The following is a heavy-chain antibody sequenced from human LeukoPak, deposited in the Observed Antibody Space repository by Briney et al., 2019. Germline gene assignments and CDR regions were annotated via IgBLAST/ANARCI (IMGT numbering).Heavy chain of an antibody. Sequence: GGSLRLSCAASGFTFSSYEMNWVRQAPGKGLEWVSYISSSGTTTFYADSVEGRFTISRDNAKNTLYLQMNSLRVEDTAVYYCTRDEEGASREFDYWGQGAQVTVSP. CDR3: TRDEEGASREFDY. CDR1: GFTFSSYE. CDR2: ISSSGTTT. J-gene: IGHJ4*02. V-gene: IGHV3-48*03. D-gene: IGHD1-26*01.